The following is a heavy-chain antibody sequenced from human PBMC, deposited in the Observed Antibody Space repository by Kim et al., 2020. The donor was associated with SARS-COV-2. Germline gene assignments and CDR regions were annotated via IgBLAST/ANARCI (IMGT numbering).Heavy chain of an antibody. J-gene: IGHJ3*01. CDR3: ASSMVYGVISAFDL. CDR1: GNTFSSYA. Sequence: ASVKVSCKASGNTFSSYAMNWVRQAPGQGLEWMGWINTNTGNPTYAQGFTGRFVFSLDTSVSTTYLQITSLKSEDTAVYYCASSMVYGVISAFDLWGQGTIVTVSS. V-gene: IGHV7-4-1*02. CDR2: INTNTGNP. D-gene: IGHD3-10*01.